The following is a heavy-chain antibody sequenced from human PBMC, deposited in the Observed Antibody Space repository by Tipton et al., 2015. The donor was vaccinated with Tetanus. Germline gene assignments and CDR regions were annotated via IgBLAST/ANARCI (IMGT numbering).Heavy chain of an antibody. D-gene: IGHD1-14*01. CDR3: ARDGQPGYYYGMDV. CDR1: GGSINSGAYC. Sequence: TLSLTCAISGGSINSGAYCWSWIRQHPGKGLESIGCISSGGRTFYNPSLTSRVSISVDRSKNQFSLKLTSVTAADTAFYYCARDGQPGYYYGMDVWGQGTTVTVSS. V-gene: IGHV4-31*11. CDR2: ISSGGRT. J-gene: IGHJ6*02.